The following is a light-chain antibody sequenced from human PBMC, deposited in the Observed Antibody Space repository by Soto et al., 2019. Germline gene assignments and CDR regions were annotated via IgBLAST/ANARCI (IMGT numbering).Light chain of an antibody. CDR1: QTVSSGY. V-gene: IGKV3-20*01. CDR3: QQYHRSPRT. J-gene: IGKJ1*01. CDR2: GTS. Sequence: EVVLTQSPGTLSLSPGERATLSCRASQTVSSGYLAWYQQKPGQAPRLLIYGTSSRATGIPDRFSGSGSGTDFTLIISRLEPEDFAVYYCQQYHRSPRTFGQGTKVEIK.